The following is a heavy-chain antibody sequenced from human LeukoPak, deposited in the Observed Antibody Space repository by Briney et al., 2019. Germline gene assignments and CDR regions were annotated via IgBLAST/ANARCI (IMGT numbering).Heavy chain of an antibody. CDR2: IYHSGST. J-gene: IGHJ4*02. D-gene: IGHD3-3*02. CDR3: ARVSISPNYFDY. CDR1: GGSISSYY. Sequence: PSETLSLTCTVAGGSISSYYWSWIRQPPGKGLEWIGYIYHSGSTYYNPSLKSRVTISVDRSKNQFSLKLSSVTAADTAVYYCARVSISPNYFDYWGQGTLVTVSS. V-gene: IGHV4-59*12.